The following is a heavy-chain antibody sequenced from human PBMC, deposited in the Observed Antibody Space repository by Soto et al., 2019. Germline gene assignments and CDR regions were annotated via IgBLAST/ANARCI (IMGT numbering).Heavy chain of an antibody. Sequence: GGSLRLSCAASGFTFSSYAMHWVRQAPGKGLEWVAVISYDGSNKYYADSVKGQFTISRDNSKNTLYLQMNSLRAEDTAGYYCAREGSIANFDYWGQGTLVTVSS. J-gene: IGHJ4*02. D-gene: IGHD6-6*01. CDR3: AREGSIANFDY. CDR2: ISYDGSNK. V-gene: IGHV3-30-3*01. CDR1: GFTFSSYA.